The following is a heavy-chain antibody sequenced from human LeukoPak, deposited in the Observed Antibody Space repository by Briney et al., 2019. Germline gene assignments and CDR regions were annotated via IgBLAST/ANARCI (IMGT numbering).Heavy chain of an antibody. J-gene: IGHJ4*02. V-gene: IGHV3-15*01. CDR2: IKSKTDGGTT. CDR1: GFTFSNAC. Sequence: PGGSLRLSCAASGFTFSNACMIWVRQAPGKGLEWVGHIKSKTDGGTTDFAAPVKGRFTISRDDSKNTLFLQMNSLKTEDTAVYYCTTGTWIQLWLPDYWGQGTLVTVSS. CDR3: TTGTWIQLWLPDY. D-gene: IGHD5-18*01.